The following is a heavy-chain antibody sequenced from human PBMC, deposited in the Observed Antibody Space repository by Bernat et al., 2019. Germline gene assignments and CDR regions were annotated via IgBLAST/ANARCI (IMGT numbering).Heavy chain of an antibody. CDR1: GYTFTSYG. CDR2: IIAYNGNT. J-gene: IGHJ6*02. V-gene: IGHV1-18*01. D-gene: IGHD3-9*01. Sequence: QVQLVQSGAEVKKPGASVKVSCKASGYTFTSYGISWVRQAPGQGLEWMGWIIAYNGNTNYAQKLQGRVTMTTDTSTSTAYMELRSLRSDDTAVYYCAREVFYDDILTGYYTTYYYGMDVWGQGTTVTVSS. CDR3: AREVFYDDILTGYYTTYYYGMDV.